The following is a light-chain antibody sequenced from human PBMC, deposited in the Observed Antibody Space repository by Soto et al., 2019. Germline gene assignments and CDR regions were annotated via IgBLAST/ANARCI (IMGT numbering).Light chain of an antibody. CDR3: AAWDDSLSGRYV. CDR1: SSNFGSNY. CDR2: RNN. V-gene: IGLV1-47*01. Sequence: VLTQPPSASGTPGQRVTISCSGSSSNFGSNYVYWYQQLPGTAPKLLIYRNNQRPSGVPDRFSGSKSGTSASLAISGLRSEDEADYYCAAWDDSLSGRYVFGTGTKVT. J-gene: IGLJ1*01.